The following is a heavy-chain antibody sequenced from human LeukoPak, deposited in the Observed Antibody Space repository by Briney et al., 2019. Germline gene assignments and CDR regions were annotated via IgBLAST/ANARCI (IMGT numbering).Heavy chain of an antibody. D-gene: IGHD3-10*01. V-gene: IGHV5-51*01. CDR1: GYSFTSYW. J-gene: IGHJ6*02. CDR2: IYPGDSHI. CDR3: ARPLDGSGNLDHVMDV. Sequence: GESLKISCKGSGYSFTSYWIGWVRPMPGKGLEWMGIIYPGDSHIRYSPSFQGQVTISADKSISTAYLQWSSLKASDTAMYYCARPLDGSGNLDHVMDVWGQGTTVTVSS.